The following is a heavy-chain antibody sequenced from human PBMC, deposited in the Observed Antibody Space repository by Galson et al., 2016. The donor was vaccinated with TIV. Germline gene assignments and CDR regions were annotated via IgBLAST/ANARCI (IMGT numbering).Heavy chain of an antibody. V-gene: IGHV4-30-4*07. J-gene: IGHJ4*02. CDR3: ARITRGDSGYGFRGRMKAVDY. CDR1: GGSIGNGDYY. Sequence: LSLTCFVSGGSIGNGDYYWSWVRQPAGKGLEWIGHIYYTGGTYYNPSLKSRITLSVDTSKNQFSLRLRSVSAAETAVYYCARITRGDSGYGFRGRMKAVDYWGPGIMVTVSS. CDR2: IYYTGGT. D-gene: IGHD5-12*01.